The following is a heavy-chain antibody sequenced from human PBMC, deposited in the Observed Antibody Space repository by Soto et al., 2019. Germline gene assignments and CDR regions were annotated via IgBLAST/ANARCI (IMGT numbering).Heavy chain of an antibody. CDR2: INAGNGNT. CDR1: GYTVTSYA. V-gene: IGHV1-3*01. CDR3: ARDRERGVSRPPYYYMDV. Sequence: QVQLVQSGAEVKKPGASVKVSCKASGYTVTSYAMHWVRQAPGQRLEWMGWINAGNGNTKYSQKFQGRVTITRDTSASTAYMELSSLRSEDTAVYYCARDRERGVSRPPYYYMDVWGKGTTVTVSS. J-gene: IGHJ6*03. D-gene: IGHD1-1*01.